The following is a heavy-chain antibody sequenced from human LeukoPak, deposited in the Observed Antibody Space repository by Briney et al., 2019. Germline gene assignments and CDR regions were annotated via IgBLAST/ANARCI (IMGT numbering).Heavy chain of an antibody. CDR3: ARRATKLGGGYFDY. Sequence: LGTLSDTCTVSGGSISNYFWRWMRQTPGKGLEWIGCICGSGSTTYNRARKTQVTISIDTSKNQFSLKLRSVTDADTAVYYCARRATKLGGGYFDYWGQGTLVSVSS. D-gene: IGHD5-12*01. CDR1: GGSISNYF. J-gene: IGHJ4*02. CDR2: ICGSGST. V-gene: IGHV4-4*09.